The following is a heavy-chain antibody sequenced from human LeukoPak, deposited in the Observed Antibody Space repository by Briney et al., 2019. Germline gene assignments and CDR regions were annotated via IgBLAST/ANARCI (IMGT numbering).Heavy chain of an antibody. CDR1: GYTVTGYY. Sequence: ASVKVSCKASGYTVTGYYMHWVRQAPGQGLEWMGWINPNSGGTNYAQKFQGRVTMTRDTSISTAYMELSRLRSDDTAVYYCARVGSDYDILTVDYYGMDVWGQGTTVTVSS. CDR2: INPNSGGT. D-gene: IGHD3-9*01. V-gene: IGHV1-2*02. J-gene: IGHJ6*02. CDR3: ARVGSDYDILTVDYYGMDV.